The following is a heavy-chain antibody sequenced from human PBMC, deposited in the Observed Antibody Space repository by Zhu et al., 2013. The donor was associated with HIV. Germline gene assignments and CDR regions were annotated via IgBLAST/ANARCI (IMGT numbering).Heavy chain of an antibody. CDR2: IIPMFGIG. D-gene: IGHD1-1*01. J-gene: IGHJ6*02. Sequence: HVQLVQSGAEVKKPGSSVRVSCRTSGGTFTDHAINWVRQAPGQGLEWMGWIIPMFGIGIYAQKFNGRVSITADESTNTVYLTLNSLRFEDTAVYYCARDVVSNGWYNLKYYHYGMDVWGQGTTVVVSS. CDR3: ARDVVSNGWYNLKYYHYGMDV. V-gene: IGHV1-69*12. CDR1: GGTFTDHA.